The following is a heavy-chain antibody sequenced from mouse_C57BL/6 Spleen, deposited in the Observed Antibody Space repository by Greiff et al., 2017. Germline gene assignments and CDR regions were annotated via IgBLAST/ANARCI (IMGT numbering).Heavy chain of an antibody. V-gene: IGHV5-12*01. CDR2: ISNGGGST. J-gene: IGHJ1*03. Sequence: EVMLVESGGGLVQPGGSLKLSCAASGFTFSDYYMYWVRQTPEKRLEWVAYISNGGGSTYYPDTVKGRFTISRDNAKNTLYLQMSRLKSEDTAMYYCARFLYDGYYVGYFDVWGTGTTVTVSS. D-gene: IGHD2-3*01. CDR3: ARFLYDGYYVGYFDV. CDR1: GFTFSDYY.